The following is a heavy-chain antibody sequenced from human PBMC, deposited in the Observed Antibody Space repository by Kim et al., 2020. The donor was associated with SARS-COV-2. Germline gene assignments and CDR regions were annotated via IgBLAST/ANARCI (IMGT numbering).Heavy chain of an antibody. CDR3: ARDAFYSGSYWVDY. V-gene: IGHV4-61*02. CDR2: IYTSGST. CDR1: GGSISSGSYY. Sequence: SETLSLTCTVSGGSISSGSYYWSWIRQPAGKGLEWIGRIYTSGSTNYNPPLKSRVTISVDTSKNQFSLKLSSVTAADTAVYYCARDAFYSGSYWVDYWGQGTLVTVSS. D-gene: IGHD1-26*01. J-gene: IGHJ4*02.